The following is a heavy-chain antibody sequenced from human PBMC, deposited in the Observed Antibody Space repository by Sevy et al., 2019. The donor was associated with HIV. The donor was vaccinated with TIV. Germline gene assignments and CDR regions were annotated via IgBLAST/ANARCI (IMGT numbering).Heavy chain of an antibody. CDR2: IWYDGSNK. J-gene: IGHJ6*02. CDR3: GRDDVTGYCSSTSCYTPGDNYYYYYGMDV. D-gene: IGHD2-2*02. V-gene: IGHV3-33*01. Sequence: GGSLRLSCAASGFTFSSYGMHWVRQAPGKGLEWVAVIWYDGSNKYYADSVKGRFTISRDNSKYTLYLQMNSLRAEDTAVYYWGRDDVTGYCSSTSCYTPGDNYYYYYGMDVWGQGTTVTVSS. CDR1: GFTFSSYG.